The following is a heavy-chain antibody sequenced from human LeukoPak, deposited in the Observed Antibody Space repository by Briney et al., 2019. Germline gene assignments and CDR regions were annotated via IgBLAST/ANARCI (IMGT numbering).Heavy chain of an antibody. CDR3: ARGIPSVVRGGGNRFDP. Sequence: GASVKVSCTASGYTFTGYYMHWVRQAPGQGLEWMGWINPTSGGTNYAQKFQGRVTMTRDTSISTAYMELSRLRSDDTAVYYCARGIPSVVRGGGNRFDPWGQGTLVTVSS. CDR1: GYTFTGYY. J-gene: IGHJ5*02. CDR2: INPTSGGT. D-gene: IGHD3-10*01. V-gene: IGHV1-2*02.